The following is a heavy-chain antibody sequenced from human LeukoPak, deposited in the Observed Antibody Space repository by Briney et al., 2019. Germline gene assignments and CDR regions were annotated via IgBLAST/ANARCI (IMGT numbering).Heavy chain of an antibody. D-gene: IGHD6-6*01. CDR3: VRDRHGSSLDY. Sequence: PSETPSLTCTVSGDSISSYYWSWIRQPPGKGLEWIGCIYYSGNTNYNPSLKSRVTISIDTSKNQFSLQLNSVTPEDTAVYYCVRDRHGSSLDYWGQGTLVTVSS. CDR1: GDSISSYY. CDR2: IYYSGNT. V-gene: IGHV4-59*12. J-gene: IGHJ4*02.